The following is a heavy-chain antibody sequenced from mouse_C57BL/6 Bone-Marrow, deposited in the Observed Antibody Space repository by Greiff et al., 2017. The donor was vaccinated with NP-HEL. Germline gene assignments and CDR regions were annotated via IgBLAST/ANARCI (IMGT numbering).Heavy chain of an antibody. CDR3: ARARFDFDY. CDR1: GYTFTSYW. J-gene: IGHJ2*01. Sequence: VQLQQPGAELVRPGSSVKLSCKASGYTFTSYWMDWVKQRPGQGLEWIGNIYPSDSETHYNQKFKDKATLTVDKSASTAYRQLSSLTSEDSAVYYCARARFDFDYWGQGTTLTVSS. CDR2: IYPSDSET. V-gene: IGHV1-61*01.